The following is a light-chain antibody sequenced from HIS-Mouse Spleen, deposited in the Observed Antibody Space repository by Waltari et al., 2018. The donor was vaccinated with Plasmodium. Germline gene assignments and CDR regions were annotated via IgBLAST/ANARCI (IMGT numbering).Light chain of an antibody. CDR2: SNK. J-gene: IGLJ3*02. CDR3: AAWDDSLNGPV. CDR1: RSNIGRNT. Sequence: QSVLTQPPSASGTHGQTATISCSVSRSNIGRNTVTRYQQLPGTAPKLLIYSNKQRPSWVLDRFSCSNSGTSTALAISWLQSEDEADYYCAAWDDSLNGPVFGGGTKLTVL. V-gene: IGLV1-44*01.